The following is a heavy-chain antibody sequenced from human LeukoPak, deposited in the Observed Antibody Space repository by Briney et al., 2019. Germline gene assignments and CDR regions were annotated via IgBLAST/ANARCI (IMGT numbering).Heavy chain of an antibody. CDR2: IWFDGSSE. D-gene: IGHD3-10*01. Sequence: GGSLRLSCAASGFTFSSYGMHWVRQAPGKGLEWVAVIWFDGSSEYYADSVKGRFTISRDNSKNTLYLQMNSLRAEDTAVYYCTRESGSGNYYYDYWGQGTLVTVSS. CDR3: TRESGSGNYYYDY. V-gene: IGHV3-33*01. J-gene: IGHJ4*02. CDR1: GFTFSSYG.